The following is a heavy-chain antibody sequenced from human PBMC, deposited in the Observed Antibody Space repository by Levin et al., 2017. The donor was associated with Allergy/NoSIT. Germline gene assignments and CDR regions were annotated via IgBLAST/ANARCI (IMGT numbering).Heavy chain of an antibody. D-gene: IGHD1-26*01. Sequence: GESLKISCKASGYTFTSYYMHWVRQAPGQGLEWMGIINPSGGSTSYAQKFQGRVTMTRDTSTSTVYMELSSLRSEDTAVYYCARATHAQGGVYFDYWGQGTLVTVSS. CDR3: ARATHAQGGVYFDY. CDR2: INPSGGST. J-gene: IGHJ4*02. CDR1: GYTFTSYY. V-gene: IGHV1-46*01.